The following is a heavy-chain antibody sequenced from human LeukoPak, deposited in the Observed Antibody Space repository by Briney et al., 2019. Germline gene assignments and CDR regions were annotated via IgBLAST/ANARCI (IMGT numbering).Heavy chain of an antibody. D-gene: IGHD2-2*01. CDR3: ARGGGRDCSSTSCPINWFDP. V-gene: IGHV4-31*03. Sequence: PSETLSLTCTASGGSISSGGYYWSWIRQHPGKGLEWIGYIYYSESTYYNPSLKSRVTISVDTSKNQFSLKLSSVTAADTAVYYCARGGGRDCSSTSCPINWFDPWGQGTLVTVSS. CDR2: IYYSEST. CDR1: GGSISSGGYY. J-gene: IGHJ5*02.